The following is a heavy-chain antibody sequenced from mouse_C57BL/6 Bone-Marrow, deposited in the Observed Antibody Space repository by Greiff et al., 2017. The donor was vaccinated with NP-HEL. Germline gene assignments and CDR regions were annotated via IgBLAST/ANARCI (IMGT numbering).Heavy chain of an antibody. CDR1: GYTFTGYW. V-gene: IGHV1-7*01. Sequence: VQLKESGAELAKPGASVKLSCKASGYTFTGYWMHWVKQRPGQGLEWIGYINPSSGDTKYNQKFKDKATLTVDKSSSTAYMQLSSLTYEDAAVYYCARTLTTVVATDFDYWGQGTTLTVSS. D-gene: IGHD1-1*01. J-gene: IGHJ2*01. CDR3: ARTLTTVVATDFDY. CDR2: INPSSGDT.